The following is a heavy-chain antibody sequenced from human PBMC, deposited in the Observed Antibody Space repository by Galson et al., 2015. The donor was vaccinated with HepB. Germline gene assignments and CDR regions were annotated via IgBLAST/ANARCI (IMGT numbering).Heavy chain of an antibody. D-gene: IGHD3-10*01. CDR3: ASPRGMNDAFDI. J-gene: IGHJ3*02. CDR2: ISYDGSNK. Sequence: SLRLSCAASGFTFSSYGMHWVRQAPGKGLEWVAVISYDGSNKYYADSVKGRFTISRDNSKNTLYLQMNSLRAEDTAVYYCASPRGMNDAFDIWGQGTMVTVSS. V-gene: IGHV3-30*03. CDR1: GFTFSSYG.